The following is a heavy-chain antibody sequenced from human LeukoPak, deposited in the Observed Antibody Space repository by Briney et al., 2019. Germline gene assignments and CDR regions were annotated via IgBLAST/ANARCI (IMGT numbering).Heavy chain of an antibody. CDR1: GGSISSYY. CDR3: ARDLELQGGCDY. CDR2: IYYTGST. D-gene: IGHD1-26*01. Sequence: PSETLSLTCTVSGGSISSYYWSWIRQPPGKGLEWIGYIYYTGSTNYKPYLKSRVTISVHTSKNQFSLKLSSVTAADTAVYYCARDLELQGGCDYWGQGTLVTVSS. V-gene: IGHV4-59*01. J-gene: IGHJ4*02.